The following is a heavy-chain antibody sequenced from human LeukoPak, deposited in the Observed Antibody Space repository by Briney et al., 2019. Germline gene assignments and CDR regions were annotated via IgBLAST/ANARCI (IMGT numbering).Heavy chain of an antibody. CDR1: GGSISSSSYY. CDR2: IYTSGST. V-gene: IGHV4-61*02. CDR3: ARDRGGSYDY. Sequence: SETLSLTCTVSGGSISSSSYYWGWIRQPPGKGLEWIGRIYTSGSTNYNPFLKSRVTISVDTSKNQFSLKLSSVTAADTAVYYCARDRGGSYDYWGQGTLVTVSS. D-gene: IGHD1-26*01. J-gene: IGHJ4*02.